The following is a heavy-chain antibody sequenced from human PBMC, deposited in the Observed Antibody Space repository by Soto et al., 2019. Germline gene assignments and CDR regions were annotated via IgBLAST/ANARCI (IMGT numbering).Heavy chain of an antibody. CDR2: IYYSGST. D-gene: IGHD2-2*01. J-gene: IGHJ6*04. CDR3: ASSGVPGASANYYYYGMDV. Sequence: PSETLSLTCTVSGGSISSYYWSWIRQPPGKGLEWIGYIYYSGSTNYNPSLKSRVTISVDTSKNQFSLKVSSVAAADTAVYYCASSGVPGASANYYYYGMDVCGEGTTVTVSS. CDR1: GGSISSYY. V-gene: IGHV4-59*01.